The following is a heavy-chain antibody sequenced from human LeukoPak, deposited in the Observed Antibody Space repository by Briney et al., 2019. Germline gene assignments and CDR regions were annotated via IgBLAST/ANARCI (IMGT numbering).Heavy chain of an antibody. CDR1: GGSISSYY. Sequence: SETLSLTCTVSGGSISSYYWSWIRQPPGKGLEWIGFIYYSGTTNYNPSLKSRVTISVDTSRTQLSLKLSSVTAADTAVYYCARSIHFSGCYYDYWGQGTLVTVSS. J-gene: IGHJ4*02. CDR3: ARSIHFSGCYYDY. V-gene: IGHV4-59*01. CDR2: IYYSGTT. D-gene: IGHD6-19*01.